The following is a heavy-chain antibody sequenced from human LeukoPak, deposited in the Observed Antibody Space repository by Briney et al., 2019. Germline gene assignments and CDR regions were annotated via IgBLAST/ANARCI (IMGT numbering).Heavy chain of an antibody. J-gene: IGHJ4*02. V-gene: IGHV3-30*18. D-gene: IGHD1-14*01. Sequence: GRSLRLSCAASGFTFSSYGMHWVRQAPGKGLEWVAVISYDGSNKYYADSVKGRFTISRDNSKNTLYLQMNSLRAEDTAVYYCAKVSPEYYFDYWGQGTLVTASS. CDR2: ISYDGSNK. CDR3: AKVSPEYYFDY. CDR1: GFTFSSYG.